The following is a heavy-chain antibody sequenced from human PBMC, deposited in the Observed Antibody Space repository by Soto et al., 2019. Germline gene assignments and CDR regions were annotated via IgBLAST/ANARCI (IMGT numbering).Heavy chain of an antibody. D-gene: IGHD4-17*01. CDR3: AHSSSRWPLGY. CDR2: VYWDDDK. V-gene: IGHV2-5*02. Sequence: QITLKESGPTLVKPTQTLTLTCTFSGFSLSTSGVGVVWLRQPPGKALEWLALVYWDDDKRYSPSLKSRLTITQDTSKHPVVLTTNHMDHVDTATYYCAHSSSRWPLGYWGQGALVTVSS. CDR1: GFSLSTSGVG. J-gene: IGHJ4*02.